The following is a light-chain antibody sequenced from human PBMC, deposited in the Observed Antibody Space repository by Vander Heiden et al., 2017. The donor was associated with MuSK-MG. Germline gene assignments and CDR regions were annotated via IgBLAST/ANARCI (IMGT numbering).Light chain of an antibody. Sequence: EIGMTQSPATLSVSPGERATLSCRASQSVSSKLAWYQQRPGQAPRLLIYGASTRATGIPARFSGSGSGTEFTLTISSLQSEDFAVYYCQQYNNWWTFGQGTKVEIK. CDR1: QSVSSK. CDR3: QQYNNWWT. CDR2: GAS. J-gene: IGKJ1*01. V-gene: IGKV3-15*01.